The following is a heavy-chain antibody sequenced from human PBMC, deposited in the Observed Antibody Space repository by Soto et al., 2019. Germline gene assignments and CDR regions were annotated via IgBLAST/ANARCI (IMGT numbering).Heavy chain of an antibody. CDR3: ARRVVPAASPWFDP. CDR1: GYTFTSYY. J-gene: IGHJ5*02. V-gene: IGHV1-46*01. CDR2: INPSGGST. Sequence: ASVKVSCKASGYTFTSYYMHWVRQAPGQGLEWMGIINPSGGSTSYAQKFQGRVTTTRDTSTSTVYMELSSLRSEDTAVYYCARRVVPAASPWFDPWGQGTLVTAPQ. D-gene: IGHD2-2*01.